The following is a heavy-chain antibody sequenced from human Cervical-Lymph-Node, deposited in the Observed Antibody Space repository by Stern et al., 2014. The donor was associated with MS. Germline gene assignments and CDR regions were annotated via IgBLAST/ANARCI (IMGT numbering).Heavy chain of an antibody. J-gene: IGHJ4*02. CDR1: GYTFTTPNYG. D-gene: IGHD4-11*01. V-gene: IGHV1-18*01. CDR3: ARERVRDFNDYHFDS. CDR2: ISAYNGNT. Sequence: VQLVESGPEVMQPGASVRVSCKASGYTFTTPNYGIAWVREAPGRGLEWMGWISAYNGNTVYAQKLQDRVTMTTDTSTSTAYMELRSLRSDDTAFYYCARERVRDFNDYHFDSWGQATLVTVSS.